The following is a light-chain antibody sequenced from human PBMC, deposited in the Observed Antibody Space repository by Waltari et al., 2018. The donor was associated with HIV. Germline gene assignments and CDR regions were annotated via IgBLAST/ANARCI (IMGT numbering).Light chain of an antibody. V-gene: IGKV3-15*01. CDR1: QSVSRN. Sequence: DIVMMQSPGTLSVSPGERATLSCRASQSVSRNLAWYQQKTGQPPRLLIYGASTRATGIPARFSATGSGTEFTLTISSLQSEDFAVYYCQQYNIWPPLTFGGGTKVEMK. CDR3: QQYNIWPPLT. J-gene: IGKJ4*01. CDR2: GAS.